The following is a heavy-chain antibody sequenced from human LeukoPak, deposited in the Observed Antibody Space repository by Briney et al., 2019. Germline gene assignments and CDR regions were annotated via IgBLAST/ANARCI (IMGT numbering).Heavy chain of an antibody. CDR2: IIPIFGTA. CDR1: GGTFSSYA. J-gene: IGHJ3*02. D-gene: IGHD2-15*01. CDR3: ARESVVVAAPSAFDI. V-gene: IGHV1-69*13. Sequence: ASVKVSCKASGGTFSSYAISWVRQAPGQGLERMGGIIPIFGTADYAQKFQGRVTITADESTSTAYMELSSLRSEDAAVYYCARESVVVAAPSAFDIWGQGTMVTVSS.